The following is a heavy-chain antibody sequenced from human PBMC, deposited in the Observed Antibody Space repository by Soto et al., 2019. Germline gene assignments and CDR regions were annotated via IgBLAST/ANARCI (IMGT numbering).Heavy chain of an antibody. V-gene: IGHV4-4*07. CDR3: ARDGSDSYGLDV. J-gene: IGHJ6*02. D-gene: IGHD3-10*01. Sequence: ETLSLTCTVSGGSISSYYWSWIRQSAGKGLEWIGRIYNGGNTQYNPSLKSRVTMSADTSKNQFSLRLNSVTAADTAVYYCARDGSDSYGLDVWGQGTTVTVSS. CDR1: GGSISSYY. CDR2: IYNGGNT.